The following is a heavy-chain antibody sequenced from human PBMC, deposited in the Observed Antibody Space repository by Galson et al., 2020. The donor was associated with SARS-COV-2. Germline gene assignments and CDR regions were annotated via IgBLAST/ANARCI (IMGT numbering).Heavy chain of an antibody. Sequence: SETLSLTCTVSGGSISSYYWSWIRQPPGKGLEWIGYIYYSGSTNYNPSLKIRVTISVDTSKNQFSLKLSSVTAADTAVYYCASLLGGYSGFDFDYWGQGTLVTVSS. J-gene: IGHJ4*02. CDR3: ASLLGGYSGFDFDY. CDR2: IYYSGST. CDR1: GGSISSYY. V-gene: IGHV4-59*13. D-gene: IGHD5-12*01.